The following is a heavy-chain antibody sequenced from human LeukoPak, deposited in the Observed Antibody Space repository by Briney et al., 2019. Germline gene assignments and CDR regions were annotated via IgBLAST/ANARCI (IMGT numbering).Heavy chain of an antibody. D-gene: IGHD4-11*01. CDR2: ISWNSGSI. J-gene: IGHJ4*02. CDR3: AKAGSSVTPSFDY. CDR1: GFTFDDYA. V-gene: IGHV3-9*01. Sequence: GGSLRLSCAASGFTFDDYAMHWVRQAPGKGLEWVSGISWNSGSIGYADSVKGRFTISRDNAKNSLYLQMNSLRAEDTALCYCAKAGSSVTPSFDYWGQGTLVTVSS.